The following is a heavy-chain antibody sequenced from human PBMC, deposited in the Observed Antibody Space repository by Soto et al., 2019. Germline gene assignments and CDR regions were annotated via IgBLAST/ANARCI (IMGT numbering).Heavy chain of an antibody. Sequence: ASVKVSCKASGGTFSSYAISWVRQAPGQGLEWMGGIIPIFGTANYAQKFQGRVTITADESTSTAYMELSSLRSEDTAVYYCAREMDFWSGYYSALFDYWGQGTLVTVSS. CDR2: IIPIFGTA. D-gene: IGHD3-3*01. J-gene: IGHJ4*02. CDR3: AREMDFWSGYYSALFDY. V-gene: IGHV1-69*13. CDR1: GGTFSSYA.